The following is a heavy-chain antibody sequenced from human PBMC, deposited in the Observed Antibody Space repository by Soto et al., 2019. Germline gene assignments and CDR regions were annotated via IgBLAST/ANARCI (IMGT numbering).Heavy chain of an antibody. D-gene: IGHD2-15*01. Sequence: QLQLQESGSGLVKPSQTLSLTCAVSGGSISSGGYSWSWIRQPPGKGLEWIGYINHSGRTYYNPSLNSRVTIAVDRSKNHFSLKLIAVPAADTAVYYCARGQVVAAQHCGQGTLVTVSS. V-gene: IGHV4-30-2*01. CDR3: ARGQVVAAQH. CDR1: GGSISSGGYS. J-gene: IGHJ4*02. CDR2: INHSGRT.